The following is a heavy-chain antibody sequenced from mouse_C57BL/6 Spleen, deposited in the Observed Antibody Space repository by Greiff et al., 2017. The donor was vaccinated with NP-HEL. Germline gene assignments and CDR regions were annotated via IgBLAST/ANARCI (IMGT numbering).Heavy chain of an antibody. Sequence: VQLQQSGPELVKPGASVKISCKASGYTFTDYYMNWVKQSHGKSLEWIGDINPNNGGTSYNQKFKGKATLTVDKSSSTAYMELRSLTSEDSAVYYCARLRSGGAWFAYWGQGTLVTVSA. CDR2: INPNNGGT. D-gene: IGHD1-1*01. J-gene: IGHJ3*01. V-gene: IGHV1-26*01. CDR1: GYTFTDYY. CDR3: ARLRSGGAWFAY.